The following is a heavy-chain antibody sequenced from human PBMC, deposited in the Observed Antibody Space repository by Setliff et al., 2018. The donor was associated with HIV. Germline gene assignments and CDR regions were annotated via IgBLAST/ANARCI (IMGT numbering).Heavy chain of an antibody. V-gene: IGHV5-51*01. J-gene: IGHJ4*02. Sequence: GESLKISCKGSGYRFTSYWIGWVRQMPGKGLEWMGIIYPGDSDTRYSPSFQGQVTISADKSISTSSMELSSLGSEDTAVYYCALGYCSVGSCYSVDFDYWGQGTLVTVSS. CDR1: GYRFTSYW. D-gene: IGHD2-15*01. CDR3: ALGYCSVGSCYSVDFDY. CDR2: IYPGDSDT.